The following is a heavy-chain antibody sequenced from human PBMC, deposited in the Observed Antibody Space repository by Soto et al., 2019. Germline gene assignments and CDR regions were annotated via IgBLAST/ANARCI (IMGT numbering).Heavy chain of an antibody. V-gene: IGHV1-18*01. Sequence: ASVKVSCKTSGYIFTSYAMHWVRQAPGQRLEWMGWISAYDGKTTYAEKFQGRVTLTTDTSTSTAYMELRSLRSDDTAIYYCARDPHEFWTSYWFDPWGQGTPVTVSS. CDR1: GYIFTSYA. CDR2: ISAYDGKT. D-gene: IGHD3-3*01. J-gene: IGHJ5*02. CDR3: ARDPHEFWTSYWFDP.